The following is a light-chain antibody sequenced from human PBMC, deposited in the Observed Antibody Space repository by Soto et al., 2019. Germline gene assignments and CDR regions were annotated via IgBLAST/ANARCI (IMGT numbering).Light chain of an antibody. CDR1: QSVDNTF. CDR3: QHGMTSLT. CDR2: GVS. Sequence: EIVLTQSPGSLSLSPGERATLSCRASQSVDNTFFAWYQKKPGQAPRLLMYGVSKRATGIPDRFRGSGSGTVITLIISRQEPEDCAFYYCQHGMTSLTFGRGTRLEIK. V-gene: IGKV3-20*01. J-gene: IGKJ2*01.